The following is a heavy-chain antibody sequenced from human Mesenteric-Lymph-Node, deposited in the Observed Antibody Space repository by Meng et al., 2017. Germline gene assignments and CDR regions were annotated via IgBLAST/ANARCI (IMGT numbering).Heavy chain of an antibody. CDR1: GGSISSGDSY. CDR3: ARTNYGDYNWFDP. V-gene: IGHV4-30-4*01. D-gene: IGHD4-17*01. CDR2: IYYSGST. Sequence: VQPQEAGPGLAKPSQPLSLTCSVSGGSISSGDSYWSWIRQPPGKGLEWIGYIYYSGSTYYNPSLRSRVAISIDTSKNQFSLKLTSVTAADTAVYFCARTNYGDYNWFDPWGQGTLVTVSS. J-gene: IGHJ5*02.